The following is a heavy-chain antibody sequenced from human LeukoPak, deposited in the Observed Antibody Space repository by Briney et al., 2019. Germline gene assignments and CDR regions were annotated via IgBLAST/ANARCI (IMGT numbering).Heavy chain of an antibody. D-gene: IGHD1-7*01. CDR3: ARNAAITGTTEHYFDY. Sequence: SETLSLTCAVYGGSFSGYYWSWIRQPPGKELEWIGEINHSGSTNYNPSLKSRVTISVDTSKNQFSLKLSSVTAADTAVYYCARNAAITGTTEHYFDYWGQGTLVTVSS. J-gene: IGHJ4*02. CDR1: GGSFSGYY. V-gene: IGHV4-34*01. CDR2: INHSGST.